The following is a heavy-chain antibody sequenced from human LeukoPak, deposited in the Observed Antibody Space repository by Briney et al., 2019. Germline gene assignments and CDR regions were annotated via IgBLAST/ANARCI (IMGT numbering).Heavy chain of an antibody. CDR2: ISYDGSNK. Sequence: PGRSLRLSCAASGFTFSSYAMHWVRQAPGKGLEWVAVISYDGSNKYYADSVKGRFTISRDNSKNTLYLQMNSLRAEDTAVYYCASGQDYYDSSGYYVYWGQGTLVTASS. CDR3: ASGQDYYDSSGYYVY. D-gene: IGHD3-22*01. V-gene: IGHV3-30-3*01. J-gene: IGHJ4*02. CDR1: GFTFSSYA.